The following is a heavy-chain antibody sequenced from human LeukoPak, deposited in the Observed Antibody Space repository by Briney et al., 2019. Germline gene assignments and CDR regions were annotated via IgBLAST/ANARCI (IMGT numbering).Heavy chain of an antibody. CDR1: GFTFSSSA. Sequence: GGSLRLSCAASGFTFSSSAMHWVRQAPGKGLEWVAVISYDGSSEVYADSVKGRFTISRDNSKNTLSLQMNSLRAEDTAVYYCARTGVPYCTSSSCYRGDFWGQGTLVTVSA. V-gene: IGHV3-30-3*01. CDR3: ARTGVPYCTSSSCYRGDF. D-gene: IGHD2-2*02. J-gene: IGHJ4*02. CDR2: ISYDGSSE.